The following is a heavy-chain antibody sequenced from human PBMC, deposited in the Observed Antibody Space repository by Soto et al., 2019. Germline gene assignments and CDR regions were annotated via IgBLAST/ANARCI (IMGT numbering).Heavy chain of an antibody. Sequence: SETLALTCTVSVISISNSSYYWGWIRRPPGKGLEWIGTIYYSGITYYNPSLKSRVTISVDTSKNQFSLKLTSVTAADTAVYYCARQGSNWGQGTLVTVSS. CDR1: VISISNSSYY. V-gene: IGHV4-39*01. J-gene: IGHJ4*02. CDR3: ARQGSN. CDR2: IYYSGIT.